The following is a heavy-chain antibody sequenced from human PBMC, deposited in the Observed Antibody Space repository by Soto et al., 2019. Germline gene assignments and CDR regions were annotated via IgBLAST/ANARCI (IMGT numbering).Heavy chain of an antibody. CDR3: ERGKKTEGYCSGGSCHPRLYGMDV. Sequence: QVQLQQWGAGLLKPSETLSLTCAVYGGSFSGYYWSWIRQPPGKGLEWIGEINHSGSTNYNPSLKGRATISVETAKNQISLELSSVTAEDTAVYYCERGKKTEGYCSGGSCHPRLYGMDVWGQGTTVTVSS. D-gene: IGHD2-15*01. J-gene: IGHJ6*02. V-gene: IGHV4-34*01. CDR2: INHSGST. CDR1: GGSFSGYY.